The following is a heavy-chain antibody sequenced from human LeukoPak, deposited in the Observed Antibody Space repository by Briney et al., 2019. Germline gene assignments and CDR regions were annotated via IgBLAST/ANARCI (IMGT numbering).Heavy chain of an antibody. V-gene: IGHV3-30*02. Sequence: GGSLRLSCAASGFTFSSYWMSWVRQAPGKGLEWVAFIRYDGSNKYYADSVKGRFTISRDNSKNTLYLQMNSLRAEDTAVYYCAKDGLYYYDSSGYYTPDYWGQGTLVTVSS. CDR2: IRYDGSNK. CDR1: GFTFSSYW. J-gene: IGHJ4*02. CDR3: AKDGLYYYDSSGYYTPDY. D-gene: IGHD3-22*01.